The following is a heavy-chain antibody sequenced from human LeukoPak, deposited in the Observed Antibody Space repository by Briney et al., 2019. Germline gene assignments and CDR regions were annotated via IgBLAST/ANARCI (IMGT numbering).Heavy chain of an antibody. Sequence: PSETLSLACAVSGGSIRSFYWSWIRQPPGKGLEWIGYIYYSGSTNYNPSLKSRVTISVDTSKNQFSLKLSSVTAADTAVYYCATSITETTYAFDIWGQGTMVTVSS. J-gene: IGHJ3*02. D-gene: IGHD1-7*01. V-gene: IGHV4-59*01. CDR2: IYYSGST. CDR3: ATSITETTYAFDI. CDR1: GGSIRSFY.